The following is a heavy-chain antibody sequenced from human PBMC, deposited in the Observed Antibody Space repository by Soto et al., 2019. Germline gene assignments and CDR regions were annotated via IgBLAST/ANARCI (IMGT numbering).Heavy chain of an antibody. CDR3: ARGGGQEKYQLLTGSYY. CDR2: IIPIFATT. D-gene: IGHD2-2*01. Sequence: QVQLVQSGAEVKKPGSSVKVSCKASGGTFSSYAISWVRQAPGQGLEWMGGIIPIFATTNYAQKFQGRVTITADESTRTAYMELSSLRSEDTAVYYCARGGGQEKYQLLTGSYYWGQGTLVTVSS. V-gene: IGHV1-69*01. J-gene: IGHJ4*02. CDR1: GGTFSSYA.